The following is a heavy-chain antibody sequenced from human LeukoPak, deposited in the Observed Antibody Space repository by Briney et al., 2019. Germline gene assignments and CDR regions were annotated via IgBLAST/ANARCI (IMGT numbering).Heavy chain of an antibody. V-gene: IGHV4-39*07. CDR3: ARVYSSSSGRNIDY. CDR1: GGSISSSSYY. Sequence: SETLSLTCTVSGGSISSSSYYWGWIRQPPGKGLEWIGGIYYSGSTYYNPSLKSRVTISVDTSKNQFSLKLSSVTAADTAVYYCARVYSSSSGRNIDYWGQGTLVTVSS. CDR2: IYYSGST. J-gene: IGHJ4*02. D-gene: IGHD6-6*01.